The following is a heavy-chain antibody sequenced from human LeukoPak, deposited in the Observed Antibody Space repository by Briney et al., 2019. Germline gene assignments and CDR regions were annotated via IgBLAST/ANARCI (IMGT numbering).Heavy chain of an antibody. CDR1: GYTFTGYY. J-gene: IGHJ4*02. D-gene: IGHD6-25*01. CDR3: AREVRWGGPSQQREDGFDY. V-gene: IGHV1-2*04. Sequence: ASVKVSCKASGYTFTGYYMHWVRQAPGQGLEWMGWINPNSGGTNYAQKFQGWVTMTRDTSISTAYMELSRLRSDDTAVYYCAREVRWGGPSQQREDGFDYWGQGTLVTVSS. CDR2: INPNSGGT.